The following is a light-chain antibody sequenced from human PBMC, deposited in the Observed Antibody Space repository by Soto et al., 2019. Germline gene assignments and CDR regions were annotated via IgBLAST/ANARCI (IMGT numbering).Light chain of an antibody. V-gene: IGKV1-6*01. CDR3: LQDYGDSWT. CDR1: RDVGSD. J-gene: IGKJ1*01. Sequence: QMTQSPSSLSASVGEKIIITCRASRDVGSDVSWYQQKPGQAPKLLIYAASDLYTGVPSRFSGSRSGTEFTLTISSLQPEDFASYYCLQDYGDSWTFGQGTKVEIE. CDR2: AAS.